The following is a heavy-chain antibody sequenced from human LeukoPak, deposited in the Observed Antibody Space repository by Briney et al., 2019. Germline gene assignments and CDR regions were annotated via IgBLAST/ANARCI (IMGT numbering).Heavy chain of an antibody. Sequence: SGGSLRLSCAASGFTFSSYWLYWVRQAPGKGLMWVSRITSGGSSTSYADSVKGRFTISRDNAKNTLYVQMNSLRAEDTAVYYCARGSAKGGRGLQWLVQGVNDYWGQGTLVTVSS. D-gene: IGHD6-19*01. CDR1: GFTFSSYW. CDR3: ARGSAKGGRGLQWLVQGVNDY. J-gene: IGHJ4*02. CDR2: ITSGGSST. V-gene: IGHV3-74*01.